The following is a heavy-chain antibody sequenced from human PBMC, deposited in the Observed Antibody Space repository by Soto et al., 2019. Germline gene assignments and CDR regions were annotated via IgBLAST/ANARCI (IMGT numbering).Heavy chain of an antibody. J-gene: IGHJ4*02. CDR2: INGDGSQT. V-gene: IGHV3-74*01. CDR1: GFTFSTHW. CDR3: AGDSHHDSSVAGDY. Sequence: EVQLVESGGGLVQPGGSLRLSCAASGFTFSTHWMHWVRQVPGKGLVWVSRINGDGSQTTYADSVRGRLTISRDNAKNKLYLQMNNLRVEDTAVYYCAGDSHHDSSVAGDYWGQGTLVTVSS. D-gene: IGHD3-22*01.